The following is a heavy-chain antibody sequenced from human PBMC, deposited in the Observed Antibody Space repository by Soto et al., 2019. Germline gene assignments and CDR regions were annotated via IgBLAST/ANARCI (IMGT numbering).Heavy chain of an antibody. CDR3: AKDYDSSSWFVSPYFDY. Sequence: EVQLLEPGGGLVQPGGSLRLSCAASGFTFSSYAMTWVRQAPGKGLEWVSAISGSGGSTYYADSVKGRFTISSDNSKNTLYLQMNSLRAEDTAVFYCAKDYDSSSWFVSPYFDYWGQGTLVTVSS. CDR1: GFTFSSYA. CDR2: ISGSGGST. D-gene: IGHD6-13*01. V-gene: IGHV3-23*01. J-gene: IGHJ4*02.